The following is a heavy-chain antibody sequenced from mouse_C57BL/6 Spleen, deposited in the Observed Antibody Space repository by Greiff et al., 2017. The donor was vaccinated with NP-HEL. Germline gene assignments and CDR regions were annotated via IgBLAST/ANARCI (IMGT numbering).Heavy chain of an antibody. CDR3: APQLGRAWFAY. D-gene: IGHD4-1*02. CDR1: GYTFTSYW. J-gene: IGHJ3*01. V-gene: IGHV1-69*01. CDR2: IDPSDSYT. Sequence: VQLQQSGAELVMPGASVKLSCKASGYTFTSYWMHWVKQRPGQGLEWIGEIDPSDSYTNYNQKFKGKSTLTVDKSSSTAYMQLSSLTSEDSAVYYCAPQLGRAWFAYWGQGTLVTVSA.